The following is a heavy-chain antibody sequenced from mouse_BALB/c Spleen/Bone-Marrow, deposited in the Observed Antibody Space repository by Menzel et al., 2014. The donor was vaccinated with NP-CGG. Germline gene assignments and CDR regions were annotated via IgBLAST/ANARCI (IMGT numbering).Heavy chain of an antibody. D-gene: IGHD2-4*01. Sequence: EVQLQQSGAELVKPGASVKLSCTASGFNIKDTYMHWVKQRPEQGLEWIGRIDPANGNTKYDPKFQGKATITADTSSNTAYLQLSSLTSEDTAVYYCAGLRPRFEFSYWGQGTLVPVSA. V-gene: IGHV14-3*02. CDR2: IDPANGNT. CDR1: GFNIKDTY. J-gene: IGHJ3*01. CDR3: AGLRPRFEFSY.